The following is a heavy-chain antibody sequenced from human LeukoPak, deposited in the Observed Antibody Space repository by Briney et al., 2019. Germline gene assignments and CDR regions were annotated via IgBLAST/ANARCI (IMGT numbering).Heavy chain of an antibody. CDR2: IIPIFGTA. J-gene: IGHJ5*02. D-gene: IGHD6-13*01. CDR1: GGTFSSYA. CDR3: ARAGSIAAAAFDP. V-gene: IGHV1-69*13. Sequence: ASVKVSCKASGGTFSSYAISWVRQAPGQGLEWMGGIIPIFGTANYAQKFQGRVTITADESTSTAYMELSSLRSEDTAVYYCARAGSIAAAAFDPWGQGTLVTVSS.